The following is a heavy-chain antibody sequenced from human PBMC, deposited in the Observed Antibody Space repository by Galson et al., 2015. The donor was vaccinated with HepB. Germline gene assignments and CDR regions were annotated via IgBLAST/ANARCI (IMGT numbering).Heavy chain of an antibody. D-gene: IGHD3-3*01. V-gene: IGHV4-59*01. CDR3: ARDTSVFWSGYRYTWFDP. CDR1: GGSISSYY. J-gene: IGHJ5*02. CDR2: IYENGRT. Sequence: SETLSLTCSVSGGSISSYYWNWFRQSPGKGLEWVGFIYENGRTKYNPSLESRVTISGDTSKNQFSLRLSSVTAADTAVYYCARDTSVFWSGYRYTWFDPWGQGALVTVSS.